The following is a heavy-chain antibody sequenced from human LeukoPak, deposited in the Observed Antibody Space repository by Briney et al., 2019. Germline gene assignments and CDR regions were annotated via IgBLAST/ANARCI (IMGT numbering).Heavy chain of an antibody. J-gene: IGHJ6*04. Sequence: SETLSLTCAVYGGSFSGYYWSWIRQPPGKGLERIGEINHSGSTNYNPSLKSRVTISVDTSKNQFSLKLSSVTAADTAVYYCARGRPAPGIHYYYYGMDVWGKGTTVTVSS. CDR3: ARGRPAPGIHYYYYGMDV. V-gene: IGHV4-34*01. CDR1: GGSFSGYY. CDR2: INHSGST. D-gene: IGHD6-6*01.